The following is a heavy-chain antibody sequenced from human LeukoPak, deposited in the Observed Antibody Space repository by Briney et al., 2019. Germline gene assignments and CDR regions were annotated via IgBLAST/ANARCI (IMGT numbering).Heavy chain of an antibody. CDR1: GFTFSSYG. CDR3: AKAPDFWSGYPDY. CDR2: ISYDGSNK. V-gene: IGHV3-30*18. D-gene: IGHD3-3*01. J-gene: IGHJ4*02. Sequence: GGSLRLSCAASGFTFSSYGMHWVRQAPGKGLEWVAVISYDGSNKYHADSVKGRFTISRDNSKNTLYLQMNSLRAEDTAVYYCAKAPDFWSGYPDYWGQGTLVTVSS.